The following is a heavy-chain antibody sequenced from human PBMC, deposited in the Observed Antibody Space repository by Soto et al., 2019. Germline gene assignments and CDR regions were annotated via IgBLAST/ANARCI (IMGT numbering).Heavy chain of an antibody. D-gene: IGHD1-26*01. CDR3: AIREKTSSTYHYYAMDV. CDR2: INAGNGNT. V-gene: IGHV1-3*01. CDR1: GYTFTSYA. Sequence: ASVKVSCKASGYTFTSYAMHWVRQAPGQRLEWMGWINAGNGNTKYSQKFQGRVTITRDTSASTAYMELSSLRSEDTAVYYCAIREKTSSTYHYYAMDVWGQGTTVTVSS. J-gene: IGHJ6*02.